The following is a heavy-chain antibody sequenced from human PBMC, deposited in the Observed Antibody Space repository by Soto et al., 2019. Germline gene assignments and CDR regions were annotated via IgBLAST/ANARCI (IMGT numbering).Heavy chain of an antibody. V-gene: IGHV6-1*01. CDR2: TYYRSKWYS. CDR1: GDSVSSNTAA. J-gene: IGHJ5*02. CDR3: ARGTCIDGVCFRVDP. Sequence: SETLSLTCVISGDSVSSNTAAWHWIRQSPSRGLEWLGRTYYRSKWYSDYAVSVKSRIAIGPDTSRNQFSLHLSSVTAEDTAVYYCARGTCIDGVCFRVDPWGQGTLVTVSS. D-gene: IGHD2-8*01.